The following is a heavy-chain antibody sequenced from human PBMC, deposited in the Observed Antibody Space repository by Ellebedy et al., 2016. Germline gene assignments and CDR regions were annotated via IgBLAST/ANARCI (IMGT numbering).Heavy chain of an antibody. Sequence: GESLKISCAASGFTFSSYGMHWVRQAPGKGLEWVAVIWYDGSNQYYADSVKGRFTISRDNSKNTLYLQMNSLRAEDTAVYYCARSRWLQPDYDYWGQGTLVTVSS. J-gene: IGHJ4*02. CDR2: IWYDGSNQ. CDR3: ARSRWLQPDYDY. V-gene: IGHV3-33*01. D-gene: IGHD5-24*01. CDR1: GFTFSSYG.